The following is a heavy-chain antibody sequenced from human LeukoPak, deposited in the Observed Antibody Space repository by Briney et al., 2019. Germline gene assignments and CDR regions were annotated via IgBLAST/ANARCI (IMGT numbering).Heavy chain of an antibody. CDR2: ISSSSSYT. J-gene: IGHJ4*02. V-gene: IGHV3-11*06. CDR3: ARVGYSYGYYFDY. D-gene: IGHD5-18*01. Sequence: GGSLRLSCAASGFTFSDYYMSWIRQAPGKGLEWVSYISSSSSYTNYADSVKGRFTISRDNAKNSPYLQMNSLRAEDTAVYYCARVGYSYGYYFDYWGQGTLVTVSS. CDR1: GFTFSDYY.